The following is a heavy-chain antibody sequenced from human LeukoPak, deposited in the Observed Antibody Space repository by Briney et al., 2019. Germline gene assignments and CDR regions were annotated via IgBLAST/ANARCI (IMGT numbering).Heavy chain of an antibody. Sequence: SETLSLTCTVSGGSISPYYWSWIRQPPGKGLEWIGYIYYSGSTNYNPSLKSRVTISVDTSKDQFSLKLSSVTAADTAVYYCARAFYPGYYSYMAVWGKGTTVTVSS. V-gene: IGHV4-59*01. CDR3: ARAFYPGYYSYMAV. D-gene: IGHD3-3*02. CDR2: IYYSGST. J-gene: IGHJ6*03. CDR1: GGSISPYY.